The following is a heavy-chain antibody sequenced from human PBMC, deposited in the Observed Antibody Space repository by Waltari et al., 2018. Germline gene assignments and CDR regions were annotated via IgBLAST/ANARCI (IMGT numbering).Heavy chain of an antibody. CDR2: IIPIFGTA. CDR3: ASATYYYGSGSYSWFDP. Sequence: QVQLVQSGAEVKKPGSSVKVSCKASGGTFSSYAISWVRQAPGQGLEWVGGIIPIFGTANYARKCQGRVTITADESTSTAYMELSSLRSEDTAVYYCASATYYYGSGSYSWFDPWGQGTLVTVSS. CDR1: GGTFSSYA. D-gene: IGHD3-10*01. V-gene: IGHV1-69*12. J-gene: IGHJ5*02.